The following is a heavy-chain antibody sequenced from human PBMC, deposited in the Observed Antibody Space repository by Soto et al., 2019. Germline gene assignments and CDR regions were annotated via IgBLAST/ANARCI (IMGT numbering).Heavy chain of an antibody. V-gene: IGHV3-53*01. CDR3: ARDQLRTGALES. CDR2: IYNVGST. CDR1: GFTVSGSY. D-gene: IGHD1-1*01. J-gene: IGHJ5*02. Sequence: GGSLRLSCAASGFTVSGSYMTWVRQAPGKGLEWVSVIYNVGSTYYADSVKGRFTTSRDNSKNTLYLQMNSLRAEDTAVYFCARDQLRTGALESWGQGTLGTVSS.